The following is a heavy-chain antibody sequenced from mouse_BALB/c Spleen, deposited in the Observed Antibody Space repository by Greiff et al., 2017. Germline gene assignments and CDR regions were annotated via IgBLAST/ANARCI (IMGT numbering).Heavy chain of an antibody. Sequence: VKVEESGPGLVAPSQSLSITCTVSGFSLTSYDISWIRQPPGKGLEWLGVIWTGGGTNYNSAFMSRLSISKDNSKSQVFLKMNSLQTDDTAIYYCVTYGNYAYYAMDYWGQGTSVTVSS. D-gene: IGHD2-1*01. CDR2: IWTGGGT. J-gene: IGHJ4*01. CDR1: GFSLTSYD. CDR3: VTYGNYAYYAMDY. V-gene: IGHV2-9-2*01.